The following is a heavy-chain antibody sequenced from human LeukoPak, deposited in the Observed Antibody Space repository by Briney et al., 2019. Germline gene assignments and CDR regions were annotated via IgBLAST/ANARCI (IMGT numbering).Heavy chain of an antibody. Sequence: SVKVSCKASGGTFSSYAISWVRQAPGQGLEWMGGIIPIFGTANYAQKFQGRVTITTDESTSTAYMELSSLRSEDTAVYYCAREAEDDFWSGYWEFWGQGTLVTVSS. V-gene: IGHV1-69*05. CDR2: IIPIFGTA. D-gene: IGHD3-3*01. CDR1: GGTFSSYA. CDR3: AREAEDDFWSGYWEF. J-gene: IGHJ4*02.